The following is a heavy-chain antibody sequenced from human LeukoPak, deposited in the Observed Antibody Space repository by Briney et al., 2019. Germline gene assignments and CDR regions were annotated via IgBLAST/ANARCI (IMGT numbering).Heavy chain of an antibody. D-gene: IGHD5-12*01. V-gene: IGHV3-21*04. CDR2: ISGTSSYT. CDR3: AKDQEEYSGYVPLFDY. J-gene: IGHJ4*02. Sequence: PGGSLRLSCAASGFTFSSYTMKWVRQAPGKGLEWVSSISGTSSYTYYGDSVQGRFTISRDNSKNTLYLQMNSLRAEDTAVYYCAKDQEEYSGYVPLFDYWGQGTLVTVSS. CDR1: GFTFSSYT.